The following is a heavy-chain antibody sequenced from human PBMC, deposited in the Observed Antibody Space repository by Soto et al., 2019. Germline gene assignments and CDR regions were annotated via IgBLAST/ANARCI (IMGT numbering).Heavy chain of an antibody. Sequence: PGGSLRHSCAASGVTVSSNYMNWVRQAPGKGLEWVSVIYSGGSTYYADSVKGRFTISRHNYKNTLYLQMNSLRAEDTAVYYCATYLVGATMGAFDIWGQGTMVTVSS. D-gene: IGHD1-26*01. CDR3: ATYLVGATMGAFDI. CDR1: GVTVSSNY. V-gene: IGHV3-53*04. J-gene: IGHJ3*02. CDR2: IYSGGST.